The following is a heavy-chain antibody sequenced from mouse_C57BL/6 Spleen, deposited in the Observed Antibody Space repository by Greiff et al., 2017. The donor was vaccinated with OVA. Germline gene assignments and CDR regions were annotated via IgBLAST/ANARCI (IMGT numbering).Heavy chain of an antibody. CDR1: GFTFSDYG. CDR2: ISSGSSTI. J-gene: IGHJ4*01. V-gene: IGHV5-17*01. Sequence: EVQVVESGGGLVKPGGSLKLSCAASGFTFSDYGMHWVRQAPEKGLEWVAYISSGSSTIYYADTVKGRFTISRDNAKNTLFLQMTSLRSEDTAMYYCASTVVATGAMDYWGQGTSVTVSS. CDR3: ASTVVATGAMDY. D-gene: IGHD1-1*01.